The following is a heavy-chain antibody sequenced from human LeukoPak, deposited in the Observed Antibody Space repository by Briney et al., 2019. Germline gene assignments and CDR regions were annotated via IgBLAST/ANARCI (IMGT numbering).Heavy chain of an antibody. CDR1: GFIFKNYV. V-gene: IGHV3-74*01. D-gene: IGHD6-19*01. Sequence: GGSLRLSCAGSGFIFKNYVMTWVRQAPGKGLDWVSRINSDGNYTTYADSVKGRFTISRDNAKNTLSLQMNSLRAEDTAVYYCAREYSSGWTSDYWGQGTLVTVSS. J-gene: IGHJ4*02. CDR2: INSDGNYT. CDR3: AREYSSGWTSDY.